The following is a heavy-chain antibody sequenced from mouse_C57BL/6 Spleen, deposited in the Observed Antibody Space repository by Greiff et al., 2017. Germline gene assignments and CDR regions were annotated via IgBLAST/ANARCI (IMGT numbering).Heavy chain of an antibody. J-gene: IGHJ2*01. CDR3: ANYYGSSSYYFDY. D-gene: IGHD1-1*01. Sequence: VQLQQSGPELVKPGASVKISCKASGYTFTDYYMNWVKQSHGKSLEWIGDINPNNGGTSYNQKFKGKATLTVDKSSSTAYMERRSLTSEDSAVYYCANYYGSSSYYFDYWGQGTTLTVSS. V-gene: IGHV1-26*01. CDR2: INPNNGGT. CDR1: GYTFTDYY.